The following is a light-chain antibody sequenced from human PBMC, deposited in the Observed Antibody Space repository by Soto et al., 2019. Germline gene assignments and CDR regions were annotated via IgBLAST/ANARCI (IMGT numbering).Light chain of an antibody. V-gene: IGLV2-14*01. Sequence: QSVLTQPASVSGSPGQSITISCTETSSDVGGYNSVSWYQQHPGKAPKLMIFEVSNRPSGVSNRFSGSKSGNTASLTISGLHTEDEADYYCQSYDSDFVVFGGGTKLTVL. CDR2: EVS. J-gene: IGLJ2*01. CDR3: QSYDSDFVV. CDR1: SSDVGGYNS.